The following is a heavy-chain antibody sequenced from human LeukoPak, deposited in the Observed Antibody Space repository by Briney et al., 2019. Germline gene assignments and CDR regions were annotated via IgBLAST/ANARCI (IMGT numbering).Heavy chain of an antibody. Sequence: GGSLRLSCAASGFTFTSSAMSWVRQAPGKGLEWVSVISGSGHTTDYADSVKGRFTVSRDNSKNTLYLQMNSLRAEDTAVYFCAKEPHIVTGYYTDYFDSWGQGTLVTVSS. CDR3: AKEPHIVTGYYTDYFDS. D-gene: IGHD3-9*01. CDR1: GFTFTSSA. V-gene: IGHV3-23*01. J-gene: IGHJ4*02. CDR2: ISGSGHTT.